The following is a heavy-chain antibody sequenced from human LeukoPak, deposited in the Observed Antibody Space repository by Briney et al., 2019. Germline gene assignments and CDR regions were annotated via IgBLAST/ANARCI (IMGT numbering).Heavy chain of an antibody. J-gene: IGHJ5*02. V-gene: IGHV4-59*01. CDR1: GDTISGYH. CDR2: IYYSGST. D-gene: IGHD1-26*01. CDR3: ARTGSPYSGSYLNWFDP. Sequence: SETLSLTCTVSGDTISGYHWNWIRQPPGKGLEWIGYIYYSGSTKYNPSLKSRVTISVGTSKNQLFLKVSSVTAADTAVYYCARTGSPYSGSYLNWFDPWGQGTLVTVSS.